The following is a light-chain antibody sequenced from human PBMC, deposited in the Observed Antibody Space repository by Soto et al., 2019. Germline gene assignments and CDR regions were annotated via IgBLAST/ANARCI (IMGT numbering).Light chain of an antibody. CDR3: AAWDDSTKSHV. Sequence: QDVLTQPRSVCGSPRQRVTVSCSGSSSNIGSNAVNWYQQFPGKAPKLLIYYDDLLASGVSARFSGSKSGTSASLAISGLQSEDEADYYCAAWDDSTKSHVFGTGTKVTVL. CDR1: SSNIGSNA. J-gene: IGLJ1*01. CDR2: YDD. V-gene: IGLV1-36*01.